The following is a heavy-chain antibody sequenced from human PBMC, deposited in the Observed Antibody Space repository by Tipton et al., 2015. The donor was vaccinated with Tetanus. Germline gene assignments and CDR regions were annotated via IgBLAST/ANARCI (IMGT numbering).Heavy chain of an antibody. Sequence: TLSLTCTVSGGSISSYYWSWIRQPAGKGLEWIGRIYTSGSTNYNPSLKSRVTMSVDTSKNQFSLKLSSVTAADTAVYYCAVADRLSRSFYAMDVWGQGTTVTVSS. CDR3: AVADRLSRSFYAMDV. CDR1: GGSISSYY. V-gene: IGHV4-4*07. CDR2: IYTSGST. D-gene: IGHD6-13*01. J-gene: IGHJ6*02.